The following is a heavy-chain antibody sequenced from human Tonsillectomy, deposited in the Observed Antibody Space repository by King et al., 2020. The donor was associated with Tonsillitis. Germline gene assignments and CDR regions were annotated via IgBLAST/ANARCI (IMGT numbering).Heavy chain of an antibody. CDR2: IYYTGST. Sequence: QLQESGPGLVKPSETLSLTCTVSGGSISSYYWTWIRQPPGKGLEWIGYIYYTGSTNYNPSLKSRVTISVDTSRNQFSLKLASVTAADTAVYYCARGMYYDFWSGNDYWGKGTLVTVSS. J-gene: IGHJ4*02. V-gene: IGHV4-59*01. D-gene: IGHD3-3*01. CDR1: GGSISSYY. CDR3: ARGMYYDFWSGNDY.